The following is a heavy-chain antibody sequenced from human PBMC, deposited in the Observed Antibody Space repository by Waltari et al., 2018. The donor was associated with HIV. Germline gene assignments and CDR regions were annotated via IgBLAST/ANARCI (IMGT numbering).Heavy chain of an antibody. CDR2: NNTGGSTR. CDR3: ARARYSGYDHPTYFDH. D-gene: IGHD5-12*01. CDR1: GFTFSDYY. J-gene: IGHJ4*02. Sequence: QVHLVESGGGLVKPGGSLRLSCAASGFTFSDYYMSWIRQAPGEGLEWVSYNNTGGSTRHFTDSVKGRFTSSRDNAKNSLYLQMNDLRSEDTAVYYCARARYSGYDHPTYFDHWGQGTPVTVSS. V-gene: IGHV3-11*01.